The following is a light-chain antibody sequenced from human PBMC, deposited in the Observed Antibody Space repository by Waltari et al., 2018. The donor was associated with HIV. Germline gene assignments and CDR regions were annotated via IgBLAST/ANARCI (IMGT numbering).Light chain of an antibody. CDR1: SSDVGGYNY. J-gene: IGLJ2*01. CDR3: SSYTSSSTVV. Sequence: ALTQPASVSGSPGQSITISCTGTSSDVGGYNYVSWYQQHPGKAPKLMIYEVSNRPSGVSNRFSGSKSGNTASLTISGLQAEDEADYYCSSYTSSSTVVFGGGTKLTVL. V-gene: IGLV2-14*01. CDR2: EVS.